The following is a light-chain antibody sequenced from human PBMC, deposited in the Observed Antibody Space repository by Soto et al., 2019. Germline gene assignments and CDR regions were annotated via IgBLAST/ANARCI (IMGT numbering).Light chain of an antibody. Sequence: ESVLTLSPGTLSLSPGERPTLSCRASQTVSRSFLAWYQHKPGQAPRLLIYGASRRATGIPDRFSGSGSGTDFTLTISRLEPEDFALYYCQQYAISPTTFGQGTKVDIK. CDR1: QTVSRSF. CDR3: QQYAISPTT. J-gene: IGKJ1*01. CDR2: GAS. V-gene: IGKV3-20*01.